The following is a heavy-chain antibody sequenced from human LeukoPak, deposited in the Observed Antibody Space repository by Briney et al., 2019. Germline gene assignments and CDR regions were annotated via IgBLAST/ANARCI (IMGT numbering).Heavy chain of an antibody. V-gene: IGHV1-18*01. D-gene: IGHD6-13*01. J-gene: IGHJ4*02. Sequence: ASVKVSCKASGYTFTSYGISWVRQAPGQGLEWMGWISAYNGNTNYAQKLQGRVTMTTDTSTSTAYMELRSLRSDDTAVYYCARPMYSSSWSPYYFDYWGQGTLVTVSS. CDR3: ARPMYSSSWSPYYFDY. CDR1: GYTFTSYG. CDR2: ISAYNGNT.